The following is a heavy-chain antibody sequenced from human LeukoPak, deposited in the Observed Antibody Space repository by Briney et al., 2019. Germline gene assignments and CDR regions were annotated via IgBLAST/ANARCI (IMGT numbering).Heavy chain of an antibody. J-gene: IGHJ4*02. CDR2: IYPGDSDT. Sequence: GESLKISCKGSGYSFTSYWIGWVRQMPGKGLEWMGIIYPGDSDTRYGPSFQGQVTISADKSISTAYLQWSSLKASDTAMYYCARHITMVRGVTREFDYWGQGTLVTVSS. V-gene: IGHV5-51*01. D-gene: IGHD3-10*01. CDR3: ARHITMVRGVTREFDY. CDR1: GYSFTSYW.